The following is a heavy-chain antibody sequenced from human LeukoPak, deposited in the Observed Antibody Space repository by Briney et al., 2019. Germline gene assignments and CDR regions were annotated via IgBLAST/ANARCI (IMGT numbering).Heavy chain of an antibody. CDR2: IDDSGNT. D-gene: IGHD3-10*01. V-gene: IGHV4-59*01. J-gene: IGHJ3*02. Sequence: PSQTLSLTCNVSGGSISGYSWSWIRRPPGKGPEWLGYIDDSGNTNYSPFLKSQVTISVDRSKNQFSLKLNFVTSADTAVYYCARSDYHGSGGHTLFDAFDIWGQGTRATVSS. CDR1: GGSISGYS. CDR3: ARSDYHGSGGHTLFDAFDI.